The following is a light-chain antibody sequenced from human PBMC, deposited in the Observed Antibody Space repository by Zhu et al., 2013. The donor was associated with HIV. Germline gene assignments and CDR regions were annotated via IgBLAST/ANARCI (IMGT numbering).Light chain of an antibody. J-gene: IGKJ2*01. CDR3: QQYNNWPPYT. CDR2: GAS. Sequence: EIVLTQSPGTLSLSPGERATLSCRASQSIASNYLAWYQQKPGQAPSLLIYGASTRATGIPDRFSGSGSGTDFTLTISSLQSEDFAVYYCQQYNNWPPYTFGQGTKLEIK. V-gene: IGKV3-20*01. CDR1: QSIASNY.